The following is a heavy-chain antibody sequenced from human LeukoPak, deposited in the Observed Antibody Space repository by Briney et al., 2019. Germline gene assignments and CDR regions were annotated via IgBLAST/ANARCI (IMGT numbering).Heavy chain of an antibody. J-gene: IGHJ4*02. V-gene: IGHV4-59*02. Sequence: PSETLSLTCTVSSGSVSSDYWSWIRQPPGKGLEWVGYIFSNGNTEYSPSLKSRATISVDTSKNQCSLKLNSVTAADTAVYYCARGRKGARRDGYNGFDYWGQGTLVTVSS. CDR2: IFSNGNT. CDR3: ARGRKGARRDGYNGFDY. CDR1: SGSVSSDY. D-gene: IGHD5-24*01.